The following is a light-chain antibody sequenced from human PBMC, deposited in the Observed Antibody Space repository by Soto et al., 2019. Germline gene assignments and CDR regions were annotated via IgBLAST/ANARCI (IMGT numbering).Light chain of an antibody. Sequence: DIQMTQSPSSLSASVGDRVTITCRASQSISSYLNWYQQKPGKAPKLLIYAASSLQSGVPSRFXVSGSGTDFTLTISSLQPEDFATYYCQQSYSTPLYTFGQGTKLEIK. V-gene: IGKV1-39*01. CDR2: AAS. CDR3: QQSYSTPLYT. J-gene: IGKJ2*01. CDR1: QSISSY.